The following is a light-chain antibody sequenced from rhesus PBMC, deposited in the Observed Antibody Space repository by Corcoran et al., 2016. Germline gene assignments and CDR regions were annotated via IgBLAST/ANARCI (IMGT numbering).Light chain of an antibody. CDR3: QQTYGTPYS. J-gene: IGKJ2*01. CDR1: ENIYNY. CDR2: KAS. Sequence: DIQMTQSPSSLSASVGDRVTITCRASENIYNYLNWNQHKPGKAPKLLIYKASTLQSGVPSRFSGSGSGTDYSFTISSLQSADVATYYCQQTYGTPYSFGQGTKVEIK. V-gene: IGKV1-74*01.